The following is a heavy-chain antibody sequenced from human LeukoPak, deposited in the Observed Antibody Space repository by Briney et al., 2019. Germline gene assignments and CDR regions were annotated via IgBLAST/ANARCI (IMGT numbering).Heavy chain of an antibody. CDR2: VNHSGST. CDR1: GGSFSGYY. J-gene: IGHJ5*02. Sequence: SETLSLTCAVYGGSFSGYYWSWIRQPPGKGLEWIGEVNHSGSTNYNPSLKSRVTISADTSKNQFSLKLSSVTAADTAVYYCARDFVVEMANSWFDPWGQGTLVTVSS. D-gene: IGHD5-24*01. CDR3: ARDFVVEMANSWFDP. V-gene: IGHV4-34*01.